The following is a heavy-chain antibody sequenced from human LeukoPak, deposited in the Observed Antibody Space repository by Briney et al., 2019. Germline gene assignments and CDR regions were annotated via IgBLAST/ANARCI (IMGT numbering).Heavy chain of an antibody. Sequence: SVKVSCKASGGTFSSYAISWVRQAPGQGLEWMGGIIPIFGTANYAQKFQGRVTITTDESTSTAYMELSSLRSEDTAVYYCARLRDYYDSSGYYSSDAFDIWGQGTMVTVSS. CDR2: IIPIFGTA. J-gene: IGHJ3*02. CDR3: ARLRDYYDSSGYYSSDAFDI. V-gene: IGHV1-69*05. D-gene: IGHD3-22*01. CDR1: GGTFSSYA.